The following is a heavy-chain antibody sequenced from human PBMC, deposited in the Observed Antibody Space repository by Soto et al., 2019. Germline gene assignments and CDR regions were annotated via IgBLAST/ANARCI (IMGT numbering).Heavy chain of an antibody. CDR1: GGSISSYY. CDR2: IYYSGST. V-gene: IGHV4-59*01. CDR3: ARASGVRNWFDP. J-gene: IGHJ5*02. D-gene: IGHD7-27*01. Sequence: PSETLSLTCTVSGGSISSYYWSWIRQPPGKGLEWIGYIYYSGSTNYNPSLKSRVSMSLDSSKNQFSLKLSSVTAADTAVYYCARASGVRNWFDPWGQGTQVTVSS.